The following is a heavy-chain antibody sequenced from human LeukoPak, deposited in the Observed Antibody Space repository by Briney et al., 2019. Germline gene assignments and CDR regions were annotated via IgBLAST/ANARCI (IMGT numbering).Heavy chain of an antibody. Sequence: SETLSLTCTVSGGSISSSSYYWGWIRQPPGKGLEWIGSIYYSGSTYYNPSLKSRVTISVDTSKNQFSLKLSSVTAADTAVYYCARDERDYPFDYWGQGTLVTVSS. CDR2: IYYSGST. V-gene: IGHV4-39*07. J-gene: IGHJ4*02. D-gene: IGHD4-11*01. CDR3: ARDERDYPFDY. CDR1: GGSISSSSYY.